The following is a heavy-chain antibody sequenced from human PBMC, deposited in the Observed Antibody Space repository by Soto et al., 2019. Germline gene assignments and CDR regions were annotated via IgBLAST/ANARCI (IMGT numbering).Heavy chain of an antibody. V-gene: IGHV1-8*01. J-gene: IGHJ5*02. CDR3: ARGVAATGWFDP. CDR2: MNPNSGNT. D-gene: IGHD2-15*01. CDR1: GYTFTSFD. Sequence: GSSVKVSCKASGYTFTSFDINWVRQATGQGLEWMGWMNPNSGNTGYAQKFQGRVTMTRNTSIITAYMELSSLRSEDTAVYYCARGVAATGWFDPWGQGTLVTVSS.